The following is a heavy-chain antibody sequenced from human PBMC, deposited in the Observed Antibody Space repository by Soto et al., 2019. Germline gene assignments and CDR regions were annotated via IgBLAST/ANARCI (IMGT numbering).Heavy chain of an antibody. Sequence: PGGSLRLSCAASGFTFSSYGMHWVRQAPGKGLEWVAVIWYDGSNKYYADSVKGRFTISRDNSKNTLYLQMNSLRAEDTAVYYCARDQQQLMVYYYGMDVWGQGTTVTVSS. CDR3: ARDQQQLMVYYYGMDV. D-gene: IGHD6-13*01. V-gene: IGHV3-33*01. CDR1: GFTFSSYG. J-gene: IGHJ6*02. CDR2: IWYDGSNK.